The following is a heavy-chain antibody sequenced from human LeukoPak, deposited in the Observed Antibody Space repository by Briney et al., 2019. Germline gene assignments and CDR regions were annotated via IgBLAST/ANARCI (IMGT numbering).Heavy chain of an antibody. Sequence: SETLSLTCTVSGGSISSDYWSWIRQSPGKGLEWIGYIYYSGTTSYNPSLKSRVTISLDTSKNQFSLRLSSVTAADTAVYYCARRRGGSSLCDYWGQGTLVTVSS. CDR1: GGSISSDY. V-gene: IGHV4-59*08. CDR2: IYYSGTT. J-gene: IGHJ4*02. D-gene: IGHD6-13*01. CDR3: ARRRGGSSLCDY.